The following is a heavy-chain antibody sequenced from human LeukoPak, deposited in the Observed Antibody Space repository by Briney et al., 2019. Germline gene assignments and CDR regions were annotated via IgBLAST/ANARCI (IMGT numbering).Heavy chain of an antibody. V-gene: IGHV3-30*18. D-gene: IGHD6-13*01. Sequence: GGSLRLSCAASGFTFSSYSMNWVRQAPGKGLEWVAVISYDGTNKNYEDSVKGRFTISRDNSKNTLYLQMNSLRAEDTAVYYCAKDKYSSNSVPFDIWGQGTMVTVSS. CDR2: ISYDGTNK. CDR1: GFTFSSYS. J-gene: IGHJ3*02. CDR3: AKDKYSSNSVPFDI.